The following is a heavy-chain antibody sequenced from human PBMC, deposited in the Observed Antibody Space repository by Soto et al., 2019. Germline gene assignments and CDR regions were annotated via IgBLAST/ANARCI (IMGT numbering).Heavy chain of an antibody. V-gene: IGHV3-30-3*01. CDR1: GFTFSSYA. Sequence: QVQLVESGGGVVQPGRSLRLSCAASGFTFSSYAMHWFRQAPGKWLEWVAVISYDGSNKYYADSVKVRFTISRDNSKNTLYLQMNSLRAADTAVYYCERGRVFGVVYAAFDYWGQGTLVTVSS. D-gene: IGHD2-8*02. CDR2: ISYDGSNK. J-gene: IGHJ4*02. CDR3: ERGRVFGVVYAAFDY.